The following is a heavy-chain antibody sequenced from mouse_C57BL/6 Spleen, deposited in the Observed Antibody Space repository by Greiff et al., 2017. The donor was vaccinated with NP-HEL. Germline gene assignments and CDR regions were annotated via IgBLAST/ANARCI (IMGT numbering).Heavy chain of an antibody. CDR3: ARGGVLGNSY. J-gene: IGHJ4*01. CDR2: IYPGDGDT. V-gene: IGHV1-80*01. D-gene: IGHD1-1*01. Sequence: VQLQQSGAELVKPGASVKISCKASGYAFSSYWMNWVKQRPGKGLEWIGQIYPGDGDTNYNGKFKGKATLTADKSSSPAYMQLRSLTTEDSAVDSCARGGVLGNSYWGQGTSVTVSS. CDR1: GYAFSSYW.